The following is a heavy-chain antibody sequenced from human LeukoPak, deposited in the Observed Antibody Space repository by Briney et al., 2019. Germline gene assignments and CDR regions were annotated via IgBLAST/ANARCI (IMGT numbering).Heavy chain of an antibody. J-gene: IGHJ5*02. CDR1: GYTFTTYD. D-gene: IGHD6-13*01. Sequence: ASVKVSCKASGYTFTTYDINWVRQAAGQGLEWVGWMNPSSGNTGFAQKVQGRVTMTRDTPISTAYMELSSLRSEDTAVYYCARGRTSWYGTNNWFDPWGQGTLVTVSS. CDR3: ARGRTSWYGTNNWFDP. V-gene: IGHV1-8*01. CDR2: MNPSSGNT.